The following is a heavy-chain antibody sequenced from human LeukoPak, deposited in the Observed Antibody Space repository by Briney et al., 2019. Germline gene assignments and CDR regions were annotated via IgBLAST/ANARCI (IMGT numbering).Heavy chain of an antibody. J-gene: IGHJ4*02. CDR1: GFAFRHYG. D-gene: IGHD1-1*01. V-gene: IGHV3-33*01. CDR2: IWYDGGNK. CDR3: ARDWNPYYFDY. Sequence: GGSLRLSCAASGFAFRHYGMPWVRQAPGKGLEWVAVIWYDGGNKYYAGSVQGRFTISRDNSKNTLYLQMNSLTVDDTAVYYCARDWNPYYFDYWGQGTLVTVSS.